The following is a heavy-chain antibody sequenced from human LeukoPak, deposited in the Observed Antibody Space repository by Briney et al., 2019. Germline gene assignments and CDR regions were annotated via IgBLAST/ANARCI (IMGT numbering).Heavy chain of an antibody. D-gene: IGHD3-3*01. CDR3: ARGDYDFWSGPHMDV. CDR1: GGPISSGGYY. J-gene: IGHJ6*03. CDR2: IYYSGST. V-gene: IGHV4-31*03. Sequence: SETLSLTCTVSGGPISSGGYYWSWIRQHPGKGLEWIGYIYYSGSTYYNPSLKSRVTISVDTSKNQFSLKLSSVTAADTAVYYCARGDYDFWSGPHMDVWGKGTTVTVSS.